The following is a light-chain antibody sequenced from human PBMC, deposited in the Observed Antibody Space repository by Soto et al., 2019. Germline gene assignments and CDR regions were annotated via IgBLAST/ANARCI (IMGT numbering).Light chain of an antibody. CDR3: TSYTTSRTVV. J-gene: IGLJ2*01. CDR1: STDIGGYNY. CDR2: EVS. Sequence: QSALTQRASVSGSPGQSITISCTGASTDIGGYNYVSWYQQHPGKAPKLMIYEVSYRPSGVSDRFSGSKSGNTASLTISGLQAEDEADYYCTSYTTSRTVVFGGGTKLTVL. V-gene: IGLV2-14*01.